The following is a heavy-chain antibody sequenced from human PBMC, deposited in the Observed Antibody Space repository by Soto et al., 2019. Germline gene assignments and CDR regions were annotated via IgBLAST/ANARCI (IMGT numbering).Heavy chain of an antibody. V-gene: IGHV1-18*01. CDR2: ISAYNGNT. D-gene: IGHD2-15*01. CDR3: AARYCSGGSCLDY. J-gene: IGHJ4*02. CDR1: GYTLTSYG. Sequence: ASVKVCCKASGYTLTSYGISWVRQAPGQGLEWMGWISAYNGNTNYAQKLQGRVTMTTDTSTSTAYMELRSLRSDDTAVYYCAARYCSGGSCLDYWGQGTLVTVSS.